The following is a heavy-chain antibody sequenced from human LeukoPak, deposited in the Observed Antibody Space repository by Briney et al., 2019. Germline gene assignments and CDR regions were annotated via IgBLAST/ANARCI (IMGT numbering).Heavy chain of an antibody. CDR2: IYYSGST. CDR1: GGSISSHY. Sequence: SETLSLTCTVSGGSISSHYWSWIRQPPGKGLEWIGYIYYSGSTNYNPSLKSRVTISVDTSKNQFSLKLSSVTAADTAVYYCARVQTSYDFWSGYYSLRYNWFDPWGQGTLVTVSS. V-gene: IGHV4-59*11. J-gene: IGHJ5*02. CDR3: ARVQTSYDFWSGYYSLRYNWFDP. D-gene: IGHD3-3*01.